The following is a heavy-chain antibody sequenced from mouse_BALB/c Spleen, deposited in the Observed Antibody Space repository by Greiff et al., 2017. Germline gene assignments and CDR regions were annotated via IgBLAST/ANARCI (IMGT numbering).Heavy chain of an antibody. V-gene: IGHV1-80*01. J-gene: IGHJ3*01. Sequence: QVQLKESGAELVRPGSSVKISCKASGYAFSSYWMNWVKQRPGQGLEWIGQIYPGDGDTNYNGKFKGKATLTADKSSSTAYMQLSSLTSEDSAVYFCARGNYDYDAFAYWGQGTLVTVSA. D-gene: IGHD2-4*01. CDR3: ARGNYDYDAFAY. CDR1: GYAFSSYW. CDR2: IYPGDGDT.